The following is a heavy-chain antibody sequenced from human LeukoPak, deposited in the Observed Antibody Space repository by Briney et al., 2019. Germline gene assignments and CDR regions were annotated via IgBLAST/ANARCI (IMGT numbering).Heavy chain of an antibody. Sequence: SETLSLTCAVYGGSFSGYYWSWIRQPPGKGLEWIGEINHSGSTNYSPSLKSRVTISVDTSKNQFSLKLSSATAADTAVYYCARGQREGVVDYWGQGTLVTVSS. V-gene: IGHV4-34*01. J-gene: IGHJ4*02. D-gene: IGHD3-3*01. CDR1: GGSFSGYY. CDR2: INHSGST. CDR3: ARGQREGVVDY.